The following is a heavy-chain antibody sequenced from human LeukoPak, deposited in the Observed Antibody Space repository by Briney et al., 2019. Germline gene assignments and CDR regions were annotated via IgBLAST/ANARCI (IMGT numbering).Heavy chain of an antibody. CDR1: GFTFSSYG. V-gene: IGHV3-30*18. CDR3: AKDRRGYYDSSGWGAFDI. J-gene: IGHJ3*02. Sequence: GGSLRLSCAASGFTFSSYGMHWVRQAPGKGLEWVAVISYDGSNKYYADSVKGRFTISRDNSKNTLYLQMNSLRAEDTAVYYCAKDRRGYYDSSGWGAFDIWGQGTMVTVSS. CDR2: ISYDGSNK. D-gene: IGHD3-22*01.